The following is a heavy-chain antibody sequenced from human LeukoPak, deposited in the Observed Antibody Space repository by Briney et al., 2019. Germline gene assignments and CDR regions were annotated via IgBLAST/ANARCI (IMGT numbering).Heavy chain of an antibody. CDR3: AREMGVGSTMGYFYY. CDR2: INPSGGST. CDR1: GNTFSGYY. Sequence: ASVKVSCKAYGNTFSGYYMHWVRQAPGQGLEWMGIINPSGGSTSYAQKFQGRVTMTRDMSTSTVYMELSSLTSEDTAVYYCAREMGVGSTMGYFYYWGQGTLVTVSS. V-gene: IGHV1-46*01. J-gene: IGHJ4*02. D-gene: IGHD1-26*01.